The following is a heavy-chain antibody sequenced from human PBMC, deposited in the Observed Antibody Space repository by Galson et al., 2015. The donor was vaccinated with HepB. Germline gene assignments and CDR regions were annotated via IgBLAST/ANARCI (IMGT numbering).Heavy chain of an antibody. Sequence: SVKVSCKASGGTFSSYAISWVRQAPGQGLEWMGGNIPIFGTANYAQKFQGRVTITADESTSTAYMELSSLRSEDTAVYYCARDDVQGDTAMVYEGWTGSWTLDYWGQGTLVTVSS. V-gene: IGHV1-69*13. J-gene: IGHJ4*02. CDR1: GGTFSSYA. CDR3: ARDDVQGDTAMVYEGWTGSWTLDY. D-gene: IGHD5-18*01. CDR2: NIPIFGTA.